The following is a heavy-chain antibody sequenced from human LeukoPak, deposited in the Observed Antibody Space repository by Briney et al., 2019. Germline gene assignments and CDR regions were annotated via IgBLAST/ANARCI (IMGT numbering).Heavy chain of an antibody. CDR3: AKGGWIDY. Sequence: GGSLRLSCAASGFTFSDHYMNWVRQAPGKGLEWVSYISGSSDYTNYADSVKGRFTISRDNARNSLYLEMNSLRAEDTAVYYCAKGGWIDYWGQGTLVTVSS. CDR1: GFTFSDHY. J-gene: IGHJ4*02. CDR2: ISGSSDYT. V-gene: IGHV3-11*06. D-gene: IGHD2-2*03.